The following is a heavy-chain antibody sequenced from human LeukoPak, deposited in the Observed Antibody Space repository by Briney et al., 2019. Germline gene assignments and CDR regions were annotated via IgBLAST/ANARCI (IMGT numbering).Heavy chain of an antibody. CDR2: ISSSGSTI. V-gene: IGHV3-48*03. CDR3: ARDEGDRAGWGYYYYGMDV. CDR1: GFTFSSYE. Sequence: GGSLRLSCAASGFTFSSYEMNWVRQAPGKGLEWVSYISSSGSTIYYADSVKGRFTISRDNAKNSLYLQMNSLRAEDTAVYYCARDEGDRAGWGYYYYGMDVWGKGTTVTVSS. D-gene: IGHD2-21*02. J-gene: IGHJ6*04.